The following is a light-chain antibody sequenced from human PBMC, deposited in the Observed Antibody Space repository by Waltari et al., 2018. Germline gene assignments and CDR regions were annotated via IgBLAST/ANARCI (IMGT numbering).Light chain of an antibody. V-gene: IGLV2-23*01. CDR1: SSDVGSYNL. Sequence: QSALTQPASVSGSPGQSITISCTGTSSDVGSYNLVSWYQQHPGKAPKLMIYEGSKRRSGVSNRFSGSRSGSTASLTSSGLQAEDEADYYCCSYAGSSSVFGGGTKLTVL. CDR2: EGS. CDR3: CSYAGSSSV. J-gene: IGLJ3*02.